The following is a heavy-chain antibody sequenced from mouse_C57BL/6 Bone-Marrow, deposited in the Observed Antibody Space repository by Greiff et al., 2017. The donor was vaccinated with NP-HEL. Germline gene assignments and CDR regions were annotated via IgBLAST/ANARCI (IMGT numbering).Heavy chain of an antibody. CDR3: ARGGMAD. J-gene: IGHJ3*01. Sequence: EVQLVESGGGLVKPGGSLKLSCAASGFTFSSYAMSWVRQTPEKRLEWVATISDGGSYTYYPDNVKGRFTISRDNAKNNLYLQVGHLKSEDTAMDYCARGGMADWGPGALVTVAA. V-gene: IGHV5-4*01. CDR1: GFTFSSYA. CDR2: ISDGGSYT.